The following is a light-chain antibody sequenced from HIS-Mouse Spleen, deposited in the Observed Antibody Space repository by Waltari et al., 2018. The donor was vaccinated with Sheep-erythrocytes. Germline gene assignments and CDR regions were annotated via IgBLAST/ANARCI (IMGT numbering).Light chain of an antibody. Sequence: TANAAFCVEKKGDKYACWYQQKPRQSPVLVIYQDSKRPSGIPERFSGSNSGNTATLTISGTQAIDEADYYCQAWDSSTANVVFGVGTKMTVL. V-gene: IGLV3-1*01. J-gene: IGLJ2*01. CDR3: QAWDSSTANVV. CDR1: KKGDKY. CDR2: QDS.